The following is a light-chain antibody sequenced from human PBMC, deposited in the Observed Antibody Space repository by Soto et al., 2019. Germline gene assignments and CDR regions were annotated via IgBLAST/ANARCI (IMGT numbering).Light chain of an antibody. V-gene: IGKV3-20*01. CDR3: QQYASSRT. CDR2: GTS. J-gene: IGKJ1*01. CDR1: QTVSNNY. Sequence: EIVLTQSPGTLSLSPGDRATLSCRASQTVSNNYLAWYQQKPGQAPMLFIYGTSTRATGIPDRFTGSGSGTDFTLAISRLEPEDFAVYYCQQYASSRTFVQGSKVEIK.